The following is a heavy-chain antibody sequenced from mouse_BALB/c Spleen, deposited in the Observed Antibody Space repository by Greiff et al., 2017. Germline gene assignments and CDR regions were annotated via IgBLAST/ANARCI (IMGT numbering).Heavy chain of an antibody. CDR3: ASRDYRYDGFAY. D-gene: IGHD2-14*01. V-gene: IGHV1-80*01. Sequence: QVQLQQSGAELVRPGSSVKISCKASGYAFSSYWMNWVKQRPGQGLEWIGQIYPGDGDTNYNGKFKGKATLTADKSSSTAYMQLSSLTSEDSAVYFCASRDYRYDGFAYWGQGTLVTVSA. CDR1: GYAFSSYW. CDR2: IYPGDGDT. J-gene: IGHJ3*01.